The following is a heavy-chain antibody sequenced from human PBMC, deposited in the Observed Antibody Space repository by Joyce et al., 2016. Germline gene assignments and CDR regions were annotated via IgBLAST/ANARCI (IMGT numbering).Heavy chain of an antibody. CDR3: ARGVHY. J-gene: IGHJ4*02. Sequence: QVQLQQSGPGLVRPSETLSLTCAVSGYSISSGYSWGWIRQPPGKGLEWIGVVNPDGSTSYSPSLKSRVTISRDTAKNQFSLNLTSVSAADTAVYYCARGVHYWGQGTLVTVSS. V-gene: IGHV4-38-2*01. D-gene: IGHD3-10*01. CDR1: GYSISSGYS. CDR2: VNPDGST.